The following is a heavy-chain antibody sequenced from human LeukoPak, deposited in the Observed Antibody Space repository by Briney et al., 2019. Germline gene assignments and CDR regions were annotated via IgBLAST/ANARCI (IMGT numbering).Heavy chain of an antibody. CDR1: GFTFSNAW. D-gene: IGHD6-19*01. CDR2: IKSKTDGGTT. V-gene: IGHV3-15*01. J-gene: IGHJ4*02. CDR3: TTDQRSRTYSSGWYYFDS. Sequence: GGSLRLSCAASGFTFSNAWMSWVRQAPGKGLEWVGRIKSKTDGGTTDYAAPVKGRFTISRDDSQNTLYLQMNTLKTEDTAVYYCTTDQRSRTYSSGWYYFDSWGQGTLVTVSS.